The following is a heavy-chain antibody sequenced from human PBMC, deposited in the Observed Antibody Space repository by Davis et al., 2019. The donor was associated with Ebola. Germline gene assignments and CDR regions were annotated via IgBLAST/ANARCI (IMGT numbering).Heavy chain of an antibody. D-gene: IGHD6-6*01. CDR2: IYHSGST. CDR3: ARMSIAARPIDY. CDR1: GGSISSGGYS. J-gene: IGHJ4*02. V-gene: IGHV4-30-2*01. Sequence: SETLSLTCAVSGGSISSGGYSWSWIRQPPGKGLEWIGYIYHSGSTYYNPSLKSRVTISVDRSKNQFSLKLSSVTAADTAVYYCARMSIAARPIDYWGQGTLVTVSS.